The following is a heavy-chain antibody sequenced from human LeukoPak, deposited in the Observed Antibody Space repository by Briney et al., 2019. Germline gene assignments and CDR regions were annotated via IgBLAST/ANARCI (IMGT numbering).Heavy chain of an antibody. CDR1: GFTVSSNY. CDR3: ARADDGTSYYYYGMDV. J-gene: IGHJ6*02. D-gene: IGHD1-1*01. CDR2: IYSGGST. V-gene: IGHV3-66*01. Sequence: PGGSLRLSCAASGFTVSSNYMSWVRQAPGKGLEWVSVIYSGGSTYYADSVKGRFTISRDDSKNTLYLQMNSLRAEDTAVYYCARADDGTSYYYYGMDVWGQGTTVTVSS.